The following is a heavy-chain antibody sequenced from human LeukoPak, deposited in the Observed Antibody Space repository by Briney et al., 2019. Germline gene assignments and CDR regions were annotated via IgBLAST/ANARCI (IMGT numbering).Heavy chain of an antibody. D-gene: IGHD2-15*01. CDR2: IRYDGSNK. J-gene: IGHJ4*02. CDR3: AKDLLGYCSGGSCYSLGY. V-gene: IGHV3-30*02. CDR1: GFTFSSYG. Sequence: GGPLRLSCAASGFTFSSYGMHWVRQAPGKGLEWVAFIRYDGSNKYYADSVKGRFTISRDNSKNTLYLQMNSLRAEDTAVYYCAKDLLGYCSGGSCYSLGYWGQGTLVTVSS.